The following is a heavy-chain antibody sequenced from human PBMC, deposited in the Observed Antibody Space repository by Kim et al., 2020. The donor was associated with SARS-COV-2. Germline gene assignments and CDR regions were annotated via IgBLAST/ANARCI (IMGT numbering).Heavy chain of an antibody. CDR3: ARVRYYDSSGYYYDWAWGNYYYGMDV. CDR2: ISAYNGNT. CDR1: GYTFTSYG. Sequence: ASVKVSCKASGYTFTSYGISWVRQAPGQGLEWMGWISAYNGNTNYAQKLQGRVTMTTDTSTSTAYMELRSLRSDDTAVYYCARVRYYDSSGYYYDWAWGNYYYGMDVWGQGTTVTVSS. J-gene: IGHJ6*02. V-gene: IGHV1-18*01. D-gene: IGHD3-22*01.